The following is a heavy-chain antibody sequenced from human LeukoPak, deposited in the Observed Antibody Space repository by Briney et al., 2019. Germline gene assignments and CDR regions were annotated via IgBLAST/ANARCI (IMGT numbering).Heavy chain of an antibody. D-gene: IGHD3-16*01. Sequence: GRSLRLSCAASGFTFSSYAMHWVRQAPGKGLEWVAVISYDGSNKYYADSVKGRFTISRDNSKNTLYLQMNSLRAEDTAVYYCARDRPGGYWGQGTLVTVSS. V-gene: IGHV3-30-3*01. CDR2: ISYDGSNK. J-gene: IGHJ4*02. CDR1: GFTFSSYA. CDR3: ARDRPGGY.